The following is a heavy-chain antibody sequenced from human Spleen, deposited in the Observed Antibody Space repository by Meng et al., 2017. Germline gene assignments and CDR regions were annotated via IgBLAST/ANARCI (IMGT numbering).Heavy chain of an antibody. Sequence: SETLSLTCAVSGGSFSGYYWGWIRQPPGKGLEWIGGINHSGSTYYNPSLKRRVTISVDTSKNQFSLKLSSVTAADTAVYYCAREEGGWCESYGGNAEDYWGQGTLVTVSS. CDR3: AREEGGWCESYGGNAEDY. V-gene: IGHV4-34*01. CDR2: INHSGST. J-gene: IGHJ4*02. CDR1: GGSFSGYY. D-gene: IGHD4-23*01.